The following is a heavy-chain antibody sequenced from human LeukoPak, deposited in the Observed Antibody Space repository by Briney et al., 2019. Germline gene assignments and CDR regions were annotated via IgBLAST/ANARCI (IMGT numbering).Heavy chain of an antibody. D-gene: IGHD6-19*01. Sequence: SETLPLTCAVYGGSFSGYYWSWIRQPPGKGLEWIGEINHSGSTNYNPSLKSRVTISVYTSKNQFSLKLSSVTAADTAVYYCARGPGQWLFYYYYYMDVWGKGTTVTVSS. CDR1: GGSFSGYY. CDR3: ARGPGQWLFYYYYYMDV. J-gene: IGHJ6*03. V-gene: IGHV4-34*01. CDR2: INHSGST.